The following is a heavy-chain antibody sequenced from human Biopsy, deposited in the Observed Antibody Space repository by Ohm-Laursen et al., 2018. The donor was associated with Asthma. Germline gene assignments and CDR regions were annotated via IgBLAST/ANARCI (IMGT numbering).Heavy chain of an antibody. D-gene: IGHD6-19*01. J-gene: IGHJ4*02. V-gene: IGHV3-30-3*01. Sequence: SLRLSCTASGFTFSSYAMHWVRQAPGKGLEWVAVISYDGSNKYYADSVKGRFTISRDNSKNTLYLQMNSLRAEDTAVYYCAREGIAVAHFDYWGQGTLVNVSS. CDR1: GFTFSSYA. CDR2: ISYDGSNK. CDR3: AREGIAVAHFDY.